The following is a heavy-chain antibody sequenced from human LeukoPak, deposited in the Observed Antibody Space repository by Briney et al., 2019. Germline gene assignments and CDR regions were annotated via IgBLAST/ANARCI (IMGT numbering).Heavy chain of an antibody. J-gene: IGHJ6*02. Sequence: PSETLSLTCAVYGGSFSGHYWSWIRQPPGKGLEWIGEINHSGSTNYNPSLKSRVTISVDTSKNQFSLKLSSVTAADTAVYYCARSGFGYCSSTSCYTSLYYYGMDVWGQGTTVTVSS. D-gene: IGHD2-2*02. CDR2: INHSGST. CDR1: GGSFSGHY. V-gene: IGHV4-34*01. CDR3: ARSGFGYCSSTSCYTSLYYYGMDV.